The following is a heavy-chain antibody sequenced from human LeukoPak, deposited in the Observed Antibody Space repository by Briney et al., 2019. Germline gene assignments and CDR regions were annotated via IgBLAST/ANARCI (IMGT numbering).Heavy chain of an antibody. CDR2: IGGRGGST. CDR3: ARSTVTTTFDY. Sequence: GGSLRLSCAASGFRFSDFTMTWVRQAPGKGPEWVSAIGGRGGSTYYADSLGGRFTISRDNSKDMVYLQMNSLRAEDTAVYYCARSTVTTTFDYWGQGTLVTVSS. CDR1: GFRFSDFT. V-gene: IGHV3-23*01. J-gene: IGHJ4*02. D-gene: IGHD4-17*01.